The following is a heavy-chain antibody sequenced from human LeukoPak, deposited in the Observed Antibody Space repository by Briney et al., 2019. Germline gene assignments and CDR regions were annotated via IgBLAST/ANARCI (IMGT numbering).Heavy chain of an antibody. CDR2: IYYTGRT. CDR1: GGSISSYY. CDR3: ARLKWELPYYFDY. D-gene: IGHD1-26*01. J-gene: IGHJ4*02. Sequence: SETLSLPYTVSGGSISSYYWSWIRQPPGKGLEWIGYIYYTGRTNYNPSLMSRLTISVDTSKDQFSLRLSSVTAADTAVYYCARLKWELPYYFDYGGQGTLVTVSS. V-gene: IGHV4-59*01.